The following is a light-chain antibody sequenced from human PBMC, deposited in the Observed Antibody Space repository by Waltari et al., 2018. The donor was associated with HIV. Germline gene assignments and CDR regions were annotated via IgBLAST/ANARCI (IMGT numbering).Light chain of an antibody. CDR1: QSVLSSSKNKNC. J-gene: IGKJ4*01. CDR3: QQYYLTPLT. V-gene: IGKV4-1*01. Sequence: DIVMTQSPDSLAVSLGERATINCHSSQSVLSSSKNKNCLAWYQQKPGQPPKLLIYWTSTRESGVPDRFSGSGSGTDFTLTISSLQAEDVAVYYSQQYYLTPLTFGGGTKVVIK. CDR2: WTS.